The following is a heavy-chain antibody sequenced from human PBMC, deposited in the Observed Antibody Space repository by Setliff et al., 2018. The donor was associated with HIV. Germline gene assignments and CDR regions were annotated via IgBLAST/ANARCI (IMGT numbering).Heavy chain of an antibody. D-gene: IGHD4-4*01. CDR2: INPSGGST. CDR1: GYTFTSFY. J-gene: IGHJ4*02. Sequence: ASVKVSCKASGYTFTSFYLHWVRQAPGQGLEWMAIINPSGGSTSYAQKFQGRVTMTSDTSTSTVYMELSSLRSEDTAVYYCVRALYTNLAHFDYLGQGTLVTVSS. V-gene: IGHV1-46*01. CDR3: VRALYTNLAHFDY.